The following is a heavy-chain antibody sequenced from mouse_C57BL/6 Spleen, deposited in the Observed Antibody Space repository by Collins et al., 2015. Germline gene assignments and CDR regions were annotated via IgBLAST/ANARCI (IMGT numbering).Heavy chain of an antibody. CDR3: AYYRLYAMDY. J-gene: IGHJ4*01. CDR2: IDPANGNT. V-gene: IGHV14-3*02. Sequence: EVQLQQSGAELVKPGASVKLSCTASGFNIKDTYMHWVKQRPEQGLEWIGRIDPANGNTKYDPKFQGKATITADTSSNTAYLQLSSLTSEDTAVYYCAYYRLYAMDYWGQGTSVTVSS. D-gene: IGHD2-14*01. CDR1: GFNIKDTY.